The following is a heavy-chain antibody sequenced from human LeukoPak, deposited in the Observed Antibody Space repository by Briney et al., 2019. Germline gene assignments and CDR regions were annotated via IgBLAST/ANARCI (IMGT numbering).Heavy chain of an antibody. D-gene: IGHD2-2*01. CDR3: ARGKVPAAAMDV. J-gene: IGHJ6*04. Sequence: ASVKVSCKASGYTFTNYGINWVRQATGQGLEWMGWMNPNSGNTGYAQKFQGRVTITRNTSISTAYMELSSLRSEDTAVYYCARGKVPAAAMDVWGKGTTVTVSS. V-gene: IGHV1-8*03. CDR1: GYTFTNYG. CDR2: MNPNSGNT.